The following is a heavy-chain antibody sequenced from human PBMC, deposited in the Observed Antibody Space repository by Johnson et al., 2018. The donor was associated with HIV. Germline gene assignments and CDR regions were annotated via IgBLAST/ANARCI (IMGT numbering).Heavy chain of an antibody. CDR2: IRSDGSNK. D-gene: IGHD3-16*01. CDR3: AKGRLGFAFDI. V-gene: IGHV3-30*02. Sequence: QMLLVESGGGVVQPGGSLRLSCAASGFTFSIYDIQWVRQAPGKGLEWVAYIRSDGSNKYYADSVKGRFTISRDNSKNTLYLQMNSLRAEDTAVYYFAKGRLGFAFDIWGQGTMVTVSS. CDR1: GFTFSIYD. J-gene: IGHJ3*02.